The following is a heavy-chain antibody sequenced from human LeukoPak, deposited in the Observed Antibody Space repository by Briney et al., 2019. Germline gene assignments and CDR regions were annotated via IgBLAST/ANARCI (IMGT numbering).Heavy chain of an antibody. D-gene: IGHD4-17*01. V-gene: IGHV3-21*01. Sequence: PGGSLRLSCAASGFTFSSYSMNWVRQAPGKGLEWVSSISSSSSYIYYADSVKGRFTISRDNAKNTLYLQMNSLRAEDTAVYYCARGGDYGDYLGFDPWGQGTLVTVSS. CDR2: ISSSSSYI. CDR1: GFTFSSYS. J-gene: IGHJ5*02. CDR3: ARGGDYGDYLGFDP.